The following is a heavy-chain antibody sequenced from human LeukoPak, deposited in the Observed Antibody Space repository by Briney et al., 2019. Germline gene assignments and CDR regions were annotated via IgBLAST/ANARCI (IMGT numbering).Heavy chain of an antibody. D-gene: IGHD6-6*01. CDR1: GFTFSRHG. J-gene: IGHJ4*02. Sequence: EPGRSLRLSCAPSGFTFSRHGMHWVRQAPGKGLEWVAIISNDGSRKYYAHSVEGRFTISRDSSKNTLYLQMNSLRAEDTAVYYCAKGLAARGGSSFDYWGQGTLVTVSS. CDR3: AKGLAARGGSSFDY. V-gene: IGHV3-30*18. CDR2: ISNDGSRK.